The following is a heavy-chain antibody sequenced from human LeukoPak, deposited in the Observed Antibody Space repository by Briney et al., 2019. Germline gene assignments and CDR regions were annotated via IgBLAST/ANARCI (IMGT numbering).Heavy chain of an antibody. CDR1: GFTFSSYS. CDR3: ARDFADYYDSSDNYYYYGMDV. CDR2: ISSSSSTI. J-gene: IGHJ6*02. Sequence: GGSLRLSCAASGFTFSSYSMNWVRQAPGKGLEWVSYISSSSSTIYYADSVKGRFTISRDNAKNTLYLQMNSLRAEDTAVYYCARDFADYYDSSDNYYYYGMDVWGQGTTVTVSS. D-gene: IGHD3-22*01. V-gene: IGHV3-48*01.